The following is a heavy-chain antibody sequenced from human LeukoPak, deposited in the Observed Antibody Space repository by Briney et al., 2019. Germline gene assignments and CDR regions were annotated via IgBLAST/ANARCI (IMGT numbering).Heavy chain of an antibody. J-gene: IGHJ4*02. CDR1: GFTFSSYT. V-gene: IGHV3-21*01. D-gene: IGHD6-19*01. CDR3: ARDPGLYSSVWSFFDY. CDR2: ISSSSSYI. Sequence: GGSLRLSCAASGFTFSSYTMNWVRQAPGKGLEWVSSISSSSSYIYYADSVKGRFTISRDNAKNSLYLQMNSLRAEDTAIYYCARDPGLYSSVWSFFDYWGQGTLVTVSS.